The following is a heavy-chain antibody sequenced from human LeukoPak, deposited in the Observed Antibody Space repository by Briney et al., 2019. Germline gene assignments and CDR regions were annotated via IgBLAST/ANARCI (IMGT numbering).Heavy chain of an antibody. CDR3: ARRAPTDHGDYQGYFDY. Sequence: ASVKVSCKASGYAFTGYYIHWVRQAPGQGLEWMGRINPNSGGTNYAQNFQGRVTMTRDTSISTAYMELTRLRSDDTAVYYCARRAPTDHGDYQGYFDYWGQGTLVTVSS. CDR2: INPNSGGT. V-gene: IGHV1-2*06. D-gene: IGHD4-17*01. J-gene: IGHJ4*02. CDR1: GYAFTGYY.